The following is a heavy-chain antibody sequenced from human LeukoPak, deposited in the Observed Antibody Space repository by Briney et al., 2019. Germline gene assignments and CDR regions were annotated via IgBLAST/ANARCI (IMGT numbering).Heavy chain of an antibody. Sequence: GGSLRLSRAASGFTFSSYNMNWVRQAPGKGLEWVSHISSSSSTTYYADSVKGRFTISRDNAKNSLHLQMNSLRDEDTAVYYCGRKYDYWGQG. CDR2: ISSSSSTT. CDR3: GRKYDY. CDR1: GFTFSSYN. J-gene: IGHJ4*02. V-gene: IGHV3-48*02.